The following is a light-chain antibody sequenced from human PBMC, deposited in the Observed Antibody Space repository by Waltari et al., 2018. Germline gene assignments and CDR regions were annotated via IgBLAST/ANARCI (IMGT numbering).Light chain of an antibody. V-gene: IGKV3-20*01. CDR1: QSFSNY. J-gene: IGKJ4*01. Sequence: EIVLTQSPGTLSLSPGERATLSCRASQSFSNYLAWYQQKPGQAPRLLIYGASSRATGIPDRFSGSGSGTDFTLTISRLEPEDFAVYHCQQYISSPLTFGGGTKLEIK. CDR2: GAS. CDR3: QQYISSPLT.